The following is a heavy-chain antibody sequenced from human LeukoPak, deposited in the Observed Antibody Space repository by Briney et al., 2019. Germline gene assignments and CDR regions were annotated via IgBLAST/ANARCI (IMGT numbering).Heavy chain of an antibody. CDR2: ISYDGSNK. J-gene: IGHJ5*02. D-gene: IGHD3-22*01. CDR3: ARRGTSLVVIQFDP. V-gene: IGHV3-30*03. Sequence: PGGSLRLSCAASGFTFSGFGMHWVRQAPGKGLEWVAVISYDGSNKYYADSVKGRFTISSDNSKNTLYLQMNSLRAEDTAVYYCARRGTSLVVIQFDPWGQGTLVTVSS. CDR1: GFTFSGFG.